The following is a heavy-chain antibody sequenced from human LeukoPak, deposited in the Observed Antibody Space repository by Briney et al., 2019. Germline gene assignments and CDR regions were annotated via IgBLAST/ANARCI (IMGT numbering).Heavy chain of an antibody. J-gene: IGHJ3*02. V-gene: IGHV3-7*01. D-gene: IGHD3-16*02. CDR1: GFTFSSYW. CDR3: ARVNYVWGSYRYLLAFDI. CDR2: IKQDGSEK. Sequence: GGSLRLSCAASGFTFSSYWMCWVRQAPGKGLEWVANIKQDGSEKYYVDSVKGRFTISRDNAKNSLYLQMNSLRAEDAAVYYCARVNYVWGSYRYLLAFDIWGQGTMVTVSS.